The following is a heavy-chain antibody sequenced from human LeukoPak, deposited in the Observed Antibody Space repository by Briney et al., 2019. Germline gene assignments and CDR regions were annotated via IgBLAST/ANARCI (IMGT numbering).Heavy chain of an antibody. CDR2: INHSGST. V-gene: IGHV4-34*01. Sequence: SETLSLTCAVYGGSFSGYYWSWIRQPPGKGLEWIGEINHSGSTNYNPSLKSRVTISVDTSKNQFSLKLSSVTAAGTAVYYCARGRSGGWYSSLYYYYYYGMDVWGQGTTVTVSS. J-gene: IGHJ6*02. D-gene: IGHD6-19*01. CDR3: ARGRSGGWYSSLYYYYYYGMDV. CDR1: GGSFSGYY.